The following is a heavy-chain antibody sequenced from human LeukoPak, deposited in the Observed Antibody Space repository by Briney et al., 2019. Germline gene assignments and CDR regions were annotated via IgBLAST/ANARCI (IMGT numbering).Heavy chain of an antibody. CDR1: GYSFNNYW. J-gene: IGHJ5*02. D-gene: IGHD3-9*01. CDR3: ARLYDILTSNSFDP. CDR2: IYPGDSDT. Sequence: GESLQISCQGSGYSFNNYWIGWVRQMPGKGLEWMGIIYPGDSDTRYSPSFQGLVTISADKSISTAYVQWSSLKASDTAMYYCARLYDILTSNSFDPWGQGTLVTVSS. V-gene: IGHV5-51*01.